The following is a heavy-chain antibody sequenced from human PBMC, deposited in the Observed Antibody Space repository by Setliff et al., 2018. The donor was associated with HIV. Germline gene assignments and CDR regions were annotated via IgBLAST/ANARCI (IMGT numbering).Heavy chain of an antibody. J-gene: IGHJ1*01. CDR3: ATWTRAETSENFQH. D-gene: IGHD4-17*01. V-gene: IGHV5-51*01. CDR2: IYPGDSDT. CDR1: GYSFTICW. Sequence: GESLKISCKASGYSFTICWIGWVRQMPGKGLEWMGVIYPGDSDTRYSPSFQGQVTISADKSITTAYVQWSSLKASDTAMYYCATWTRAETSENFQHWGQGTLVTVSS.